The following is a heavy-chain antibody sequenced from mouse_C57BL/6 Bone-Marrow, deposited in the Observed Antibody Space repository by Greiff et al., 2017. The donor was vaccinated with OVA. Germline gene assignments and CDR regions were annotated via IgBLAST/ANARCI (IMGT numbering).Heavy chain of an antibody. Sequence: QVQLQQPGAELVRPGTSVKLSCKASGYTFTSYWMHWVKQRPGQGLEWIGVIDPSDSYTNYNQKFKGKATLTVDTSSSTAYMQLSSLTSEDSAVYYCAHYYGSSHFDYWGQGTTLTVSS. CDR2: IDPSDSYT. V-gene: IGHV1-59*01. J-gene: IGHJ2*01. D-gene: IGHD1-1*01. CDR1: GYTFTSYW. CDR3: AHYYGSSHFDY.